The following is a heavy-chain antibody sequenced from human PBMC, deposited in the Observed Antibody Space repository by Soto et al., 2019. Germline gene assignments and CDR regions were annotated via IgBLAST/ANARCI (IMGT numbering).Heavy chain of an antibody. CDR2: INPSGGST. J-gene: IGHJ5*02. D-gene: IGHD2-21*02. V-gene: IGHV1-46*01. CDR1: VYTFTIYF. Sequence: SSVKVACKASVYTFTIYFMHCVRLDPGQGLEWMGIINPSGGSTSYAQKFQGRVTMTRDTSTSTVYMELSSLRSEDTAVYYCARRTGRILNPGIVVVTAIPNWFEPWVQGTLVTVSS. CDR3: ARRTGRILNPGIVVVTAIPNWFEP.